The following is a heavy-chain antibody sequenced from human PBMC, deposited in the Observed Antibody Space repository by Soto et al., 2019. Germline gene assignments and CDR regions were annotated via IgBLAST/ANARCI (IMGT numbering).Heavy chain of an antibody. CDR3: AREFGTTVTTFDS. J-gene: IGHJ4*02. V-gene: IGHV4-59*11. D-gene: IGHD4-17*01. CDR2: VYYTGST. CDR1: DGSISSHY. Sequence: QVQLQESGPGLVKPSETVSLTCTVSDGSISSHYWSWIRQPPGKRLEWIGYVYYTGSTNYNPSLKSRVTLSIDTFKNQFSLNLTSVTAADTAVYYCAREFGTTVTTFDSWGQGTLVTVSS.